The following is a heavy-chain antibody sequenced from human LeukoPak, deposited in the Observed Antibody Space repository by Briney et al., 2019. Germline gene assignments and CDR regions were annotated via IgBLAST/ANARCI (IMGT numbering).Heavy chain of an antibody. D-gene: IGHD1-26*01. Sequence: ASVKVSCKASGCTFSSYGISWVRQAPGQGLEWLGWISAYNDKTKYAQKLQGRVTMTTDTSTSTAYMELRSLRSDDTAVYYCARGEPIVGATRFDYWGLGTLVTVSS. V-gene: IGHV1-18*01. J-gene: IGHJ4*02. CDR1: GCTFSSYG. CDR3: ARGEPIVGATRFDY. CDR2: ISAYNDKT.